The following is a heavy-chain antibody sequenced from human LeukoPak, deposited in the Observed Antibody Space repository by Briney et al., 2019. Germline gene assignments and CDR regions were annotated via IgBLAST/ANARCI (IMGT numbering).Heavy chain of an antibody. D-gene: IGHD3-10*01. CDR3: ARELWFGDPYYFDY. CDR1: GFTFSSYA. Sequence: GECLRLSCSAAGFTFSSYAIHWVSQAPGKGLEYVSGITNDGGATSYADSLKGRFTISRDNPKNTLYLQMSSLRAEDTALYYCARELWFGDPYYFDYWGQGTLVTVSS. J-gene: IGHJ4*02. CDR2: ITNDGGAT. V-gene: IGHV3-64D*09.